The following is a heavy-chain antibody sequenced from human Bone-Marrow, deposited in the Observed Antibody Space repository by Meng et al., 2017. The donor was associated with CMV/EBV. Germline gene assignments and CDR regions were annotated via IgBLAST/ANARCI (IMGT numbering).Heavy chain of an antibody. CDR2: IIPILGIA. CDR3: ARDQNAFDP. Sequence: TGSCQASGGTFSSYALSWVRQAPGQGLEWMGGIIPILGIANYAQKFQGRVTITADKSTSTAYMELSSLRSEDTAVYYCARDQNAFDPWGQGTLVTVSS. J-gene: IGHJ5*02. CDR1: GGTFSSYA. V-gene: IGHV1-69*10.